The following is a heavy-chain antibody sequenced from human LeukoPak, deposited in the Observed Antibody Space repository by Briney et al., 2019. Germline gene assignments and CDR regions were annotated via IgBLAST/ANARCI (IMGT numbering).Heavy chain of an antibody. CDR1: GFTFRSYA. Sequence: PGGSLRLSCAASGFTFRSYAMNWVRQAPGKGLEWVSTFKTNSGQVYYAESVRGRFTISRDNSKNTVYLQMSSLRAEDTALYYCARSVPDYTRFDYWGQGALVTVSP. CDR2: FKTNSGQV. V-gene: IGHV3-23*01. CDR3: ARSVPDYTRFDY. J-gene: IGHJ4*02. D-gene: IGHD4-11*01.